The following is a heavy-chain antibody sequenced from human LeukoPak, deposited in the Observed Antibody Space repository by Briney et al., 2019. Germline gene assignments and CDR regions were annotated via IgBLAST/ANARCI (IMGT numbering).Heavy chain of an antibody. Sequence: PSETLSLTCTVSGGSISSYDWSWIRQPPGKGLEWIGYIYYSGSTNYNPSLKSRVTISVDTSKNQFSLKLSSVTAADTAVYYCVRAPDSSGYYYYFDYWGQGALVTVSS. J-gene: IGHJ4*02. CDR1: GGSISSYD. D-gene: IGHD3-22*01. V-gene: IGHV4-59*01. CDR2: IYYSGST. CDR3: VRAPDSSGYYYYFDY.